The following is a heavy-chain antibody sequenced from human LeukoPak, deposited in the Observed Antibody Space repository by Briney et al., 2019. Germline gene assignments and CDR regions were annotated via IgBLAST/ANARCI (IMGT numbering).Heavy chain of an antibody. CDR2: ISHNDDIT. CDR3: ARRGPASDYYYKGGFDI. J-gene: IGHJ3*02. CDR1: GFTFSSYA. Sequence: GGSLRLSCAASGFTFSSYAMSWVRQAPGKGLEWVSVISHNDDITRYADSVKGRFTISRDNSKSSLYLQMNSLRADDTAVYYCARRGPASDYYYKGGFDIWGQGTMVTVSS. D-gene: IGHD3-22*01. V-gene: IGHV3-23*01.